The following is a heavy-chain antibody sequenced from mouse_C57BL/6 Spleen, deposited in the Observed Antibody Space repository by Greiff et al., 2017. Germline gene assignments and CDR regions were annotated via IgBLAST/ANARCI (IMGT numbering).Heavy chain of an antibody. Sequence: EVQRVESGPGLVKPSQSLSLTCSVTGYSITSGYYWNWIRQFPGNKLEWMGYISYDGSNNYNPSLKNRISITRDTSKNQFFLKLNSVTTEDTATYYCAREGTGTHFDYWGQGTTLTVSS. CDR1: GYSITSGYY. J-gene: IGHJ2*01. CDR3: AREGTGTHFDY. CDR2: ISYDGSN. D-gene: IGHD4-1*01. V-gene: IGHV3-6*01.